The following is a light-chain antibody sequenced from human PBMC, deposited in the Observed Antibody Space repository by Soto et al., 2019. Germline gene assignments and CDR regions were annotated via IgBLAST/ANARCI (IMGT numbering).Light chain of an antibody. CDR2: DNN. J-gene: IGLJ3*02. CDR1: SSNIGNNY. CDR3: GTWDGSLNVWV. Sequence: QSVLTQPPSVSAAPGQTVTISCSGSSSNIGNNYVSWYQQLPETAPKLLIHDNNKRPSGIPDRFSGSKSGTSATLGITGLQTGDEADYYCGTWDGSLNVWVFGGGTKLTVL. V-gene: IGLV1-51*01.